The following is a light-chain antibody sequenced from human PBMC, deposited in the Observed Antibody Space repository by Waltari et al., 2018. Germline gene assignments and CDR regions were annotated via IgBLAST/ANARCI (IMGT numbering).Light chain of an antibody. V-gene: IGKV1-39*01. CDR2: GAS. CDR3: QQTYSTPGIT. J-gene: IGKJ5*01. CDR1: QKINGY. Sequence: DIQMTQSPSSLSASVGDRVTITCRAGQKINGYLNLYQHKPGKAPKLLIYGASNLQTGVPSRFSGSESGTDFTLTINSLQPEDFATYFCQQTYSTPGITFGQGTRLEI.